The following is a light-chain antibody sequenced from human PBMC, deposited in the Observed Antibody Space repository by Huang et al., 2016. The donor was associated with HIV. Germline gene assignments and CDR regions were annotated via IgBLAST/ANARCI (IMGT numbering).Light chain of an antibody. Sequence: DIQMTQSPPSLSASVGDSVTIACRASQNVNTYLNWYQQKPGQAPRLLIFAASRLRSGVPSRFSGSGSGTEFTLTISSLQLEDFATYYCQQRFCTTITFGQGTRLDIK. V-gene: IGKV1-39*01. CDR2: AAS. CDR1: QNVNTY. J-gene: IGKJ5*01. CDR3: QQRFCTTIT.